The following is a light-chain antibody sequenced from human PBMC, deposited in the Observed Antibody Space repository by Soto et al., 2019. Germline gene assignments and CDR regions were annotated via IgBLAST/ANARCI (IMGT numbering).Light chain of an antibody. CDR1: KNINTY. J-gene: IGKJ3*01. CDR2: AAS. CDR3: QQTFSIPRT. Sequence: DIQMTQSPSSLSASVGDRVTITCRAGKNINTYLNWYQQKPGKAPKLLRFAASSLQSGVPSRLSGSGYRTDFTLTISSMQTEDFAPYYCQQTFSIPRTFGPGSKVDIK. V-gene: IGKV1-39*01.